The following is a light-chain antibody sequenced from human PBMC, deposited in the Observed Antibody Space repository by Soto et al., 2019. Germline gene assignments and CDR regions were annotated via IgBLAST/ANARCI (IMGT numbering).Light chain of an antibody. V-gene: IGKV3-20*01. CDR1: QSVGRNY. CDR2: GAS. CDR3: QQYASSPLT. Sequence: EIVLTQSPRTLSVSPGERATLSCRASQSVGRNYLAWYQQKPGQAPRLLIYGASNSATGIPDRFSGSGSGTDFTLTISRLEPEDFAVYYCQQYASSPLTFGGGTKVETK. J-gene: IGKJ4*01.